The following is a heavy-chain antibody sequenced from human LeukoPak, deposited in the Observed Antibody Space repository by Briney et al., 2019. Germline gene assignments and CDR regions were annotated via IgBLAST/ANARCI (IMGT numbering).Heavy chain of an antibody. V-gene: IGHV4-39*01. J-gene: IGHJ4*02. CDR2: IYYSGST. CDR3: ARHRFGSNNDY. D-gene: IGHD3-16*01. Sequence: PSETLSLTCTVSGGSISSSSYYWGWIRQPPGKGLEWIGSIYYSGSTYYNPPLKSRVTISVDTSKNQFSLKLSSVTAADTAVYYCARHRFGSNNDYWGQGTLVTVSS. CDR1: GGSISSSSYY.